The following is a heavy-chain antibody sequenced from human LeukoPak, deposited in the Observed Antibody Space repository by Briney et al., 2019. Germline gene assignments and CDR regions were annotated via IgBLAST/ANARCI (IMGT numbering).Heavy chain of an antibody. CDR2: INPNSGGT. CDR1: GYTFTGYY. J-gene: IGHJ4*02. Sequence: ASVKVSCKASGYTFTGYYMHWVRQAPGQGLEWMGWINPNSGGTNYAQKFQGRVTMTRDTSISTAYMELSRLRSDDTAVYYCARVRPVYYYDSSGYLGGGFDYWGQGTLVTVSS. V-gene: IGHV1-2*02. CDR3: ARVRPVYYYDSSGYLGGGFDY. D-gene: IGHD3-22*01.